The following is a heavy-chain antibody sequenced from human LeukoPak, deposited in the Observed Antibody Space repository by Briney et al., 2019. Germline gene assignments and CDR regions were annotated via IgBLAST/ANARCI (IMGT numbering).Heavy chain of an antibody. V-gene: IGHV4-34*01. CDR1: GGSFSGYY. CDR3: ARVDKLGLRGYYYYYMDV. D-gene: IGHD1-7*01. Sequence: SETLSLTCAVYGGSFSGYYWSWIRQPPGKGLEWIGEINHSGSTNYNPSLKSRVTISVDTSKNQFSLKLSSVTAADTAVYYCARVDKLGLRGYYYYYMDVWGKGTTVTVSS. CDR2: INHSGST. J-gene: IGHJ6*03.